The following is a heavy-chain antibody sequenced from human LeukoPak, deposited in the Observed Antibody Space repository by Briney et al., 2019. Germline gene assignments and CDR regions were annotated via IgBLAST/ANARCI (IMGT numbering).Heavy chain of an antibody. D-gene: IGHD3-10*01. J-gene: IGHJ4*02. CDR3: AKLLRGVVVPYFDS. V-gene: IGHV3-23*01. Sequence: GGSLRLSCAASGFTFVAYAMSWVRQAPGKGLEWVSAISGSGDRTYYADSVKGRFTVSRDTSKNTLFLQLNSLRAEDTAVYYCAKLLRGVVVPYFDSWGQGTLVTVSS. CDR2: ISGSGDRT. CDR1: GFTFVAYA.